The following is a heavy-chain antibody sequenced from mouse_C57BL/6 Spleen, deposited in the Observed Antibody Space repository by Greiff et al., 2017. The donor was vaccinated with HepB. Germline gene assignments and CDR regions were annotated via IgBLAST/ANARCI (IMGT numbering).Heavy chain of an antibody. CDR1: GFTFTDYY. D-gene: IGHD4-1*01. J-gene: IGHJ2*01. Sequence: EVQGVESGGGLVQPGGSLSLSCAASGFTFTDYYMRWVRQPPGKALEWLGFIRNKANGYTTEYSASVKGRFTISRDNSQSILYLQMNALRAEDSATYYCARYEVGRGYFDYWGQGTTLTVSS. CDR3: ARYEVGRGYFDY. V-gene: IGHV7-3*01. CDR2: IRNKANGYTT.